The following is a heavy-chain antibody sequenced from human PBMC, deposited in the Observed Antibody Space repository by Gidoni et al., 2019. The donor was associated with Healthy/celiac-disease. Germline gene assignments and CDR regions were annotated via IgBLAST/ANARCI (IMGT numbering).Heavy chain of an antibody. D-gene: IGHD4-17*01. CDR2: IYYSGST. CDR3: AREREYGDPARAFDY. J-gene: IGHJ4*02. V-gene: IGHV4-31*11. CDR1: GDSPSRGGYY. Sequence: QMQLQESGPGLGKPSQALSLTCAVPGDSPSRGGYYWSWIGQHPGKGLEWIGYIYYSGSTYYNPSLKSRVTISVDTSKNQFSLKLSSVTAADTAVYYCAREREYGDPARAFDYWGQGTLVTVSS.